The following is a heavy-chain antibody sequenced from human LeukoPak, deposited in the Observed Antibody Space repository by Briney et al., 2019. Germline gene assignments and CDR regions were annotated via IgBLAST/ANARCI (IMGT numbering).Heavy chain of an antibody. CDR2: IYGGGKT. D-gene: IGHD3-10*01. Sequence: GGSLRLSCAASGFTVSSNYMNWVRQAPGKGLEWVSVIYGGGKTYYADSVKGRFTLSRDNSKNMLFLQMNGLRVEDTAVYYCARDQTTMIRNGFDVWGQGTTGTVSS. CDR1: GFTVSSNY. V-gene: IGHV3-53*01. CDR3: ARDQTTMIRNGFDV. J-gene: IGHJ6*02.